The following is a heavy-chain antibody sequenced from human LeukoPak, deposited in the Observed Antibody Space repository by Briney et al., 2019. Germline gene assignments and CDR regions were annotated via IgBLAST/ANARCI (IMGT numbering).Heavy chain of an antibody. V-gene: IGHV1-18*01. J-gene: IGHJ4*02. CDR2: ITAYNGNT. CDR1: GYTFTSYG. CDR3: AREQYYYDNSGYYDF. D-gene: IGHD3-22*01. Sequence: ASVKVSCKASGYTFTSYGISGVRQAPGQGREGMGWITAYNGNTNYAQKLQGRVTMTTDTSTSTAYMELRSLRSDDTAVYYCAREQYYYDNSGYYDFWGQGTQVTVSS.